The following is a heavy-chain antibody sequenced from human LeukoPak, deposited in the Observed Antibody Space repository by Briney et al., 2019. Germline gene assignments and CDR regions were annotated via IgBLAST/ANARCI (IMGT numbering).Heavy chain of an antibody. J-gene: IGHJ3*02. CDR3: ARFPTIPYDFWSGNRAFDI. CDR1: GYSFSSYW. Sequence: GESLKISCKGSGYSFSSYWIGWVRQMPGKGLEWMGIIYPGDSDTKYSPSFQGQVTISADRSISTAYLQWSSLKASDTAMYYCARFPTIPYDFWSGNRAFDIWGQGTMVTVSS. CDR2: IYPGDSDT. D-gene: IGHD3-3*01. V-gene: IGHV5-51*01.